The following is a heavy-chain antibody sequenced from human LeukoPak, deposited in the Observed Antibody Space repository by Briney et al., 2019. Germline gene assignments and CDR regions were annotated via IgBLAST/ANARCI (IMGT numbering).Heavy chain of an antibody. CDR2: ISSSSSYI. D-gene: IGHD5-18*01. V-gene: IGHV3-21*01. J-gene: IGHJ6*02. CDR3: ARAPSVQLWLLDYYYYGMDV. Sequence: GGSLRLSCAASGFTFSSYSMNWVRQAPGKGLEWVSSISSSSSYIYHADSVKGRFTISRDNAKNSLYLQMNSLRAEDTAVYYCARAPSVQLWLLDYYYYGMDVWGQGTTVTVSS. CDR1: GFTFSSYS.